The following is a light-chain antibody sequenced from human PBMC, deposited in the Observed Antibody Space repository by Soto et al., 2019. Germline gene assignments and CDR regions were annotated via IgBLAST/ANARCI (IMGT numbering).Light chain of an antibody. J-gene: IGLJ2*01. CDR2: DVT. Sequence: QSVLTQPASVSGSPGQSITISCTGTSSDVGRYNYVSWYQQHPGKAPKLMIYDVTYRPSGVSNRFSGSKSGNTASLTISGLQAEDEADYYCRSFISSNTLVFGGGTKLTVL. CDR1: SSDVGRYNY. CDR3: RSFISSNTLV. V-gene: IGLV2-14*03.